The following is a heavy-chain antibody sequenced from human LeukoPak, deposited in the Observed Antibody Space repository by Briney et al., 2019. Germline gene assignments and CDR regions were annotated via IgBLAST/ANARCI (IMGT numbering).Heavy chain of an antibody. CDR2: IYHSGST. CDR1: GGSISSGGYY. V-gene: IGHV4-30-2*01. Sequence: PSETLSLTCTVSGGSISSGGYYWSWIRQPPGKGLEWIGYIYHSGSTYYNPSLKSRVTISVDRSKNQFSLKLSSVTAADTTVYYCARDRGGYLALDYWGQGTLVTVSS. D-gene: IGHD1-26*01. CDR3: ARDRGGYLALDY. J-gene: IGHJ4*02.